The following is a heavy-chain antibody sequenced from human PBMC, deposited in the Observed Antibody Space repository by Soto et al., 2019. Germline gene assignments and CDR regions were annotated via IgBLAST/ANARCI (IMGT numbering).Heavy chain of an antibody. CDR1: GGSISNYY. J-gene: IGHJ5*02. V-gene: IGHV4-59*01. CDR3: ASGGNWFDP. CDR2: MYYNGNI. D-gene: IGHD3-16*01. Sequence: LSLTCNASGGSISNYYWTWVRQSPEKGLEWIGYMYYNGNINYNPSLKSRVTISIDTSKNQFSLTLKSVTAADTAVYYCASGGNWFDPWGQGVLVTVSS.